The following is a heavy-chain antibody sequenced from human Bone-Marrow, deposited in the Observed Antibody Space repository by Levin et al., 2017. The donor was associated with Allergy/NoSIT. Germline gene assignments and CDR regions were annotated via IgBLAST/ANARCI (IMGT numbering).Heavy chain of an antibody. CDR2: ISGSGGST. J-gene: IGHJ4*02. CDR3: AKGYHDDQLLYGDY. V-gene: IGHV3-23*01. D-gene: IGHD2-2*02. Sequence: GGSLRLSCAASGFTFSSYAMSWVRQAPGKGLEWVSAISGSGGSTYYADSVKGRFTISRDNSKNTLYLQMNSLRAEDTAVYYCAKGYHDDQLLYGDYWGQGTLVTVSS. CDR1: GFTFSSYA.